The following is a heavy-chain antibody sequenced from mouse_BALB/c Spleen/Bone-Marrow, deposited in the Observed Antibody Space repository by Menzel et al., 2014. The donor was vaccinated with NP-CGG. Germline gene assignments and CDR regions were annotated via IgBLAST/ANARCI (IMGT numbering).Heavy chain of an antibody. Sequence: EVQVVESGEGLVQPGGSMELSCAAPGFTFSDAWMDWVRQSPEKGLEWVAEIRNKANNHATYYAESVKGRFTISRDDSKSSVYLQMNSLRAEDTGIYYCTRGNFYDGYSWGQGTLVTVSA. CDR2: IRNKANNHAT. CDR1: GFTFSDAW. V-gene: IGHV6-6*01. J-gene: IGHJ3*01. CDR3: TRGNFYDGYS. D-gene: IGHD2-3*01.